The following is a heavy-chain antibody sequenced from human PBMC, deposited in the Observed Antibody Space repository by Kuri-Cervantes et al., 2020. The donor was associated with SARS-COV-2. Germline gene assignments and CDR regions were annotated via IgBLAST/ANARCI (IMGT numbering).Heavy chain of an antibody. CDR1: GDSISSGGYS. Sequence: ETLSLTCAVSGDSISSGGYSWSWVRQAPGKGLEWVGRIKSKTDGGTTDYAAPVKGRFTISRDDSKNTLYLQMNSLKTEDTAVYYCTTEVHYPAHGGMDVWGQGTTVTVSS. CDR3: TTEVHYPAHGGMDV. D-gene: IGHD3-10*01. CDR2: IKSKTDGGTT. V-gene: IGHV3-15*01. J-gene: IGHJ6*02.